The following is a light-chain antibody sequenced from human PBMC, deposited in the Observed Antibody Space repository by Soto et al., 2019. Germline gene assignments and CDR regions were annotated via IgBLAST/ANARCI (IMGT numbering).Light chain of an antibody. Sequence: DIPLTQSPSFLSPSIPESVTIXGRASQVISTSLAWYQVKPGKAPKLLIYDASNLEIGVPSRFSGSGSGTHFTFTISSLQTEDIGTYYCQQYDILPITFGRGTRLEIK. V-gene: IGKV1-33*01. J-gene: IGKJ5*01. CDR3: QQYDILPIT. CDR1: QVISTS. CDR2: DAS.